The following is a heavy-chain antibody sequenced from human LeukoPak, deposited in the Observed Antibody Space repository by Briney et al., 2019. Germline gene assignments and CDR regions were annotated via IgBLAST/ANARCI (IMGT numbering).Heavy chain of an antibody. Sequence: SETLSLTCAVYGGSFSGYYWSWIRQPPGKGLEWIGEINHSGSTNYNPSLKSRVTISVDTSKNQFSLKLSSVTAADTAVYYCARSLGSGSYTRNFFDYWGQGTLVTVSS. CDR1: GGSFSGYY. CDR2: INHSGST. D-gene: IGHD3-10*01. CDR3: ARSLGSGSYTRNFFDY. V-gene: IGHV4-34*01. J-gene: IGHJ4*02.